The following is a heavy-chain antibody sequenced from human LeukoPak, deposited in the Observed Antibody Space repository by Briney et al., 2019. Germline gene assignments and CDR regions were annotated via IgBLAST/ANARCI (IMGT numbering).Heavy chain of an antibody. V-gene: IGHV4-34*01. CDR2: INHSGST. CDR3: ARADGGNSEAYFDY. CDR1: GGSFSGYY. Sequence: SETLSLTCAVYGGSFSGYYWSWIRQPPGEGLEWIGEINHSGSTNYTPSLKSRVTISVDASKNQFSLKLSSVTAADTAVYYCARADGGNSEAYFDYWGQGTLVTVSS. D-gene: IGHD4-23*01. J-gene: IGHJ4*02.